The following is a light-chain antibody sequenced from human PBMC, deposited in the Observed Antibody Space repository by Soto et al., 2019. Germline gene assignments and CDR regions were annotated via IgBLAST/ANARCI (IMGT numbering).Light chain of an antibody. Sequence: DIVMTQSPDSLAVSLGERATINCKSSQSVLYSSNNKNYLAWYQQKPGQPPKLLIYWASTRESGVPDRFSGSGYGTDFTLTISSLHAEDVAVYYCQQYYSTPPTFGQGTKVEIK. J-gene: IGKJ1*01. CDR2: WAS. CDR1: QSVLYSSNNKNY. V-gene: IGKV4-1*01. CDR3: QQYYSTPPT.